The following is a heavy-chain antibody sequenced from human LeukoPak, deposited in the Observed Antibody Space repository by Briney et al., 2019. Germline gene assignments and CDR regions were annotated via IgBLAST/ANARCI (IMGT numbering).Heavy chain of an antibody. Sequence: GGSLRLSCAASGFTFSDYYMSWIRQAPGKGLEWVSYISSSGSTIYYADSVKGRFTISRDNAKNSLYLQTNSLRAEDTAVYYCARDRAYYTVTGWFDPWGQGTLVTVSS. CDR1: GFTFSDYY. CDR2: ISSSGSTI. D-gene: IGHD3-10*01. CDR3: ARDRAYYTVTGWFDP. V-gene: IGHV3-11*04. J-gene: IGHJ5*02.